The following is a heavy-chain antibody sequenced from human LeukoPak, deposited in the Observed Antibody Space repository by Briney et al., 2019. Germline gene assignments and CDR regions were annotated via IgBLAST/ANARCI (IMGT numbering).Heavy chain of an antibody. J-gene: IGHJ5*02. CDR3: ARDSGTTGEVKFDP. CDR2: IYYSGST. Sequence: RPSETLSLTCTVSGGSISSYYWSWIRQPPGKGLEWIGYIYYSGSTNYNPSLKSRVTISVDTSKNQFSLKLSSVTAAATAVYYCARDSGTTGEVKFDPWGQGTLVTVSS. D-gene: IGHD3-10*01. V-gene: IGHV4-59*01. CDR1: GGSISSYY.